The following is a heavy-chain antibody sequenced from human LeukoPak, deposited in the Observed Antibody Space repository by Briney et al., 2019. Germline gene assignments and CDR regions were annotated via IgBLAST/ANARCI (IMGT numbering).Heavy chain of an antibody. Sequence: GGSLRLSCAASGFTFSSYGMHWVRQAPGKGLEWEAVISYDGSNKYYADSVKGRFTISRDNSKNTLYLQMNSLRAEDTAVYYCAKDSVARNGIYDAFDIWGQGTTVTVSS. D-gene: IGHD6-19*01. CDR2: ISYDGSNK. J-gene: IGHJ3*02. V-gene: IGHV3-30*18. CDR1: GFTFSSYG. CDR3: AKDSVARNGIYDAFDI.